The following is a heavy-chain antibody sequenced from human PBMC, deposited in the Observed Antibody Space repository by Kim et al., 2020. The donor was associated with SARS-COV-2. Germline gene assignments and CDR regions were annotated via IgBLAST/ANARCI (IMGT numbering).Heavy chain of an antibody. V-gene: IGHV3-7*01. Sequence: GGSLRLSCAASGFTFSDYWMDWVRQAPGKGLEWVSNIKPDGSGKNCVDSVRGRFTISRDNADKSLYLQMDSLRAEDTAVYYCASLKYDYWGRGALVTVSS. J-gene: IGHJ4*02. D-gene: IGHD2-2*01. CDR1: GFTFSDYW. CDR2: IKPDGSGK. CDR3: ASLKYDY.